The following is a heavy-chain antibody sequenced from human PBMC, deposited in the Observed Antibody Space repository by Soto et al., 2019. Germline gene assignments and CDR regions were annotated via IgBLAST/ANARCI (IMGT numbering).Heavy chain of an antibody. V-gene: IGHV4-39*01. CDR2: LYYSGNT. J-gene: IGHJ4*02. CDR1: GGSISSSGYY. D-gene: IGHD3-3*01. Sequence: SETLSLTCSVSGGSISSSGYYWGWIRQPPGKGLEWIGSLYYSGNTYYNPSLKSRVTISVDTSKNQISLNLRSVTAADTAVYYCARHYDFWSGRDYWGQGTLGTVS. CDR3: ARHYDFWSGRDY.